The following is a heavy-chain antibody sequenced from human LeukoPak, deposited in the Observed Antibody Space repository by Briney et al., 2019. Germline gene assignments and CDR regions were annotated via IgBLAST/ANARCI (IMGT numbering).Heavy chain of an antibody. CDR1: GFSFKDYN. Sequence: PGGSLRLSCAASGFSFKDYNIHWVRQAPGKGLEWVAVITYDGSNKYYTDSVKGRFTISRDNAKSSLYLQMNSLRAEDAAVYYCARRYMATSAEDFVYWGQGTLVTVSS. CDR2: ITYDGSNK. V-gene: IGHV3-30*03. J-gene: IGHJ4*02. D-gene: IGHD5-24*01. CDR3: ARRYMATSAEDFVY.